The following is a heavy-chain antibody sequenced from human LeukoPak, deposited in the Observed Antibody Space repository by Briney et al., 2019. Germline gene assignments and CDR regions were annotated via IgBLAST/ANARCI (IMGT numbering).Heavy chain of an antibody. Sequence: PGGSLRLSCAASGFTFSSYAMSWVRQAPGKGLEWVSAISGSGGSTYYADSVKGRFTISRDNAKNSLYLQMSSLRAEDTAVYYCARQLSRWYDADPYWGQGTLVTVSS. CDR3: ARQLSRWYDADPY. J-gene: IGHJ4*02. CDR1: GFTFSSYA. CDR2: ISGSGGST. V-gene: IGHV3-23*01. D-gene: IGHD6-19*01.